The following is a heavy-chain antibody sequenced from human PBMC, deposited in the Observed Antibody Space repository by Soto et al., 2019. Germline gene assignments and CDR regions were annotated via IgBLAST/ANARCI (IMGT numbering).Heavy chain of an antibody. CDR2: ISWNSGRT. CDR3: GKGRGGRYGGDSFDY. Sequence: EVQLVESGGGLVQPGRSLRLSCAASGFTYDDYDMHWVRQAPGKGLEWVSAISWNSGRTAYADSVKGRFTISRDNAKSSLYLHMDSQSAEEAALYRCGKGRGGRYGGDSFDYGGQGTLVTVAS. CDR1: GFTYDDYD. D-gene: IGHD1-26*01. V-gene: IGHV3-9*01. J-gene: IGHJ4*02.